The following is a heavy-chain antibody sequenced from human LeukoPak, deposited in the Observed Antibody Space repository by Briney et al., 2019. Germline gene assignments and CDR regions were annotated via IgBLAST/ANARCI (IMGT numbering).Heavy chain of an antibody. V-gene: IGHV1-2*02. CDR2: IDPNSGGT. D-gene: IGHD3-3*01. CDR1: RYTFTGYY. J-gene: IGHJ6*04. CDR3: ARGVWSGYNYYYCMDV. Sequence: ASVKVSCKASRYTFTGYYMHWVRQAPGQGLEWMGWIDPNSGGTNYAQKFQGRVTMTRDTTISTAYMELSSLRSDDTAEYYCARGVWSGYNYYYCMDVWGKGTTVTVSS.